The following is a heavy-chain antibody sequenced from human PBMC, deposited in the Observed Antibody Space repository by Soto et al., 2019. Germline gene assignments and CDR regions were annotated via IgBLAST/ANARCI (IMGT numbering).Heavy chain of an antibody. V-gene: IGHV3-23*01. D-gene: IGHD3-10*01. J-gene: IGHJ5*02. CDR1: GFTFSSYA. CDR3: AKDLWFGELLDNWFDP. Sequence: GGSLRLSCAASGFTFSSYAMSWVRQAPGKGLEWVSAISGSGGSTYYADSVKGRFTISRDNSKNTLYLQMNSLRAEDTAVYYCAKDLWFGELLDNWFDPWGQGTLVTVSS. CDR2: ISGSGGST.